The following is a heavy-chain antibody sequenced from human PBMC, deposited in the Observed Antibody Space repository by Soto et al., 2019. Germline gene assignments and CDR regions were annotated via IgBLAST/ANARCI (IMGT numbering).Heavy chain of an antibody. Sequence: ASVKVSCKASGGTFSSYAISWVRQAPGQGLEWMGGIIPIFGTANYAQKFQGRVTITADESTSTAYMELSSLRSEDTAVYYCASPSIRIRQRGIAVAGSSDAFDIWGQGTMVTVSS. D-gene: IGHD6-19*01. CDR1: GGTFSSYA. V-gene: IGHV1-69*13. J-gene: IGHJ3*02. CDR3: ASPSIRIRQRGIAVAGSSDAFDI. CDR2: IIPIFGTA.